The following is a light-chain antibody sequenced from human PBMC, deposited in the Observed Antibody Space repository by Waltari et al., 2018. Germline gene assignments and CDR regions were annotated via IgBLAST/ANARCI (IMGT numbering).Light chain of an antibody. Sequence: DIQMTQSPSSLSASVGDSAPYPCRPSPDISQYLNWYHQRPGGAPKLLIYEAAQLEMGVSSRFSGSGYGTIFTLTIRSVQAADVGTYFCQQYDDVPYYTFGQGT. J-gene: IGKJ2*01. V-gene: IGKV1-33*01. CDR1: PDISQY. CDR3: QQYDDVPYYT. CDR2: EAA.